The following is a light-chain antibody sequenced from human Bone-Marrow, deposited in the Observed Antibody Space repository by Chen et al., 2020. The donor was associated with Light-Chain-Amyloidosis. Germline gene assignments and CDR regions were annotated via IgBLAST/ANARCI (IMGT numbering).Light chain of an antibody. CDR2: WAF. CDR1: QSVLHSSNNKNY. J-gene: IGKJ3*01. CDR3: QQYKGTPT. V-gene: IGKV4-1*01. Sequence: DIVMTQSPTSLAVSLGERATINCRSSQSVLHSSNNKNYLAWYQQKQGQPPKLLIFWAFTLESGVPGRFSASGSGTEFTLTIGRLQSEDVAVYHCQQYKGTPTFGPGTKVDIK.